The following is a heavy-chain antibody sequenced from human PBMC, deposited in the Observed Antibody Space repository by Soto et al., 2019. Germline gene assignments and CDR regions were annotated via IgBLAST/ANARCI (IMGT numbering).Heavy chain of an antibody. CDR1: GFTFSNAW. D-gene: IGHD2-21*01. J-gene: IGHJ4*02. CDR2: IKSKTDGGTT. Sequence: EVQLVESGGGLVKPGGALRLSCAASGFTFSNAWMNWVRQAPGKGLEWVGRIKSKTDGGTTDYAAPVKGRFTISRDDSKTTLYLQMNSLKTEDTAVYYCIVRYPYYFDYWGQGTLVTVSS. V-gene: IGHV3-15*07. CDR3: IVRYPYYFDY.